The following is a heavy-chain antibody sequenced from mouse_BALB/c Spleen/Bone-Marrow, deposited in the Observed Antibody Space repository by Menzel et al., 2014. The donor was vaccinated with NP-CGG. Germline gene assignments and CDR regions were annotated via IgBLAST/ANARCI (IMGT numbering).Heavy chain of an antibody. V-gene: IGHV1-4*02. CDR1: GYTSTSYT. Sequence: VQLQQSAAELARPGASVKMSCKASGYTSTSYTVHWVKQRPGQGLEWIGYINPSSGYTEYNQKFKDKTTLTADKSSSTAYMQLSSLTSEDSAVYFCARYWFAYWGQGTLVTVSA. J-gene: IGHJ3*01. CDR3: ARYWFAY. CDR2: INPSSGYT.